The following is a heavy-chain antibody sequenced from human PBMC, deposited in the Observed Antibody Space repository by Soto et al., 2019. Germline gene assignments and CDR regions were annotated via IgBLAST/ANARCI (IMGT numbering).Heavy chain of an antibody. CDR3: ARGLGYYYGSGSYYNRTPGYYYGMDV. CDR2: INHSGST. D-gene: IGHD3-10*01. Sequence: QVQLQQWGARPLKPSETLSLTCAAYGGSFSGYYWSWIRQPPGKGLEWIGEINHSGSTNYNPSLKRRVTISVDASKNQFSLKVCSVTAADTAVYYCARGLGYYYGSGSYYNRTPGYYYGMDVWGQGTTVTVSS. CDR1: GGSFSGYY. V-gene: IGHV4-34*01. J-gene: IGHJ6*02.